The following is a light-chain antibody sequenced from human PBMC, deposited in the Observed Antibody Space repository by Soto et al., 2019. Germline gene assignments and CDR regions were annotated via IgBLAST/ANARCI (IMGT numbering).Light chain of an antibody. CDR3: SSYTSYNTVV. CDR1: SSDVGSYNR. V-gene: IGLV2-18*02. Sequence: QSALTQPPSVSGSPGQSVTISCTGTSSDVGSYNRVSWYQQPPGTTPKLLIYEVSNRPSGVPDRFSGSKSGNTASLTISGLQAEDEAYYYCSSYTSYNTVVFGGGTKLTVL. J-gene: IGLJ2*01. CDR2: EVS.